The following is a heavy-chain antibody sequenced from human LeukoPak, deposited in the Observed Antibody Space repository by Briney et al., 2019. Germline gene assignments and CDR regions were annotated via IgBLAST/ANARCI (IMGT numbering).Heavy chain of an antibody. J-gene: IGHJ1*01. CDR1: GGTFSSYA. V-gene: IGHV1-69*13. CDR3: ARVPLHDSNKYYYPH. D-gene: IGHD3-10*01. Sequence: SVKVSCKASGGTFSSYAISWVRQAPGQGLEWMGGIIPIFGTANYAQKFQGRVTITADESTSTAYMELSSLRSEDTAVYYCARVPLHDSNKYYYPHWGQGTVVTVSS. CDR2: IIPIFGTA.